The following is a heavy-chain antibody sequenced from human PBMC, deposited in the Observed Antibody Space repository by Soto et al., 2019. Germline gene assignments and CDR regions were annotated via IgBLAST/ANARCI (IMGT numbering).Heavy chain of an antibody. CDR3: ARSPLPAAIYYYYYGMDV. V-gene: IGHV1-69*13. D-gene: IGHD2-2*02. CDR2: IIPIFGTA. CDR1: GGTFSSYA. Sequence: GASVKVSCKASGGTFSSYAISWVRQAPGQGLEWMGGIIPIFGTANYAQKFQGRVTITADESTSTAYMELSSLRSEDTAVYYCARSPLPAAIYYYYYGMDVWGQGTTVTVSS. J-gene: IGHJ6*02.